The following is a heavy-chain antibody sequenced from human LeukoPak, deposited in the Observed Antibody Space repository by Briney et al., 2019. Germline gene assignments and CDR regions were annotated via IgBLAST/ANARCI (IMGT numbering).Heavy chain of an antibody. CDR2: IYYSGST. CDR3: ARRLDDYVWGVRNYYYYGMDV. D-gene: IGHD3-16*01. Sequence: PETLSLTCTVSGGSISSSSYYWGWIRQPPGKGLEWIGSIYYSGSTYYNPSLKSRVTISVDTSKNQFSLKLSSVTAADTAVYYCARRLDDYVWGVRNYYYYGMDVWGQGTTVTVSS. J-gene: IGHJ6*02. V-gene: IGHV4-39*01. CDR1: GGSISSSSYY.